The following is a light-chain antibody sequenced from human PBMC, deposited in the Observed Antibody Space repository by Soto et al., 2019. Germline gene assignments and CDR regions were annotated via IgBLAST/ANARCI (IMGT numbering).Light chain of an antibody. Sequence: DIQVTQSPATLSAYVGDRVTITCRASQSLDTWLAWYQHKQGKAPKLLVYEASTSQNGVPSRFRGRGYRTKFTITRSRTQPDDVAAYYCRQCSRYPYAFGQGTKLEIK. CDR2: EAS. CDR3: RQCSRYPYA. V-gene: IGKV1-5*03. J-gene: IGKJ2*01. CDR1: QSLDTW.